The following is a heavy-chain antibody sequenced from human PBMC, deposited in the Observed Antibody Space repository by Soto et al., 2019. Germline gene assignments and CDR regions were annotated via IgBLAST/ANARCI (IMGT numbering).Heavy chain of an antibody. CDR3: ARAFSAGGHFYYHFGFDV. CDR2: IYPGDSDT. V-gene: IGHV5-51*01. J-gene: IGHJ6*02. CDR1: GYSFTTYW. Sequence: GESLKISCKSSGYSFTTYWIGWVRQMPGKGLEWMGIIYPGDSDTRYSPSFQGQVTISADKSITTAYLQWSSLEASDTAMYYCARAFSAGGHFYYHFGFDVWGQGTTVTVSS. D-gene: IGHD2-8*02.